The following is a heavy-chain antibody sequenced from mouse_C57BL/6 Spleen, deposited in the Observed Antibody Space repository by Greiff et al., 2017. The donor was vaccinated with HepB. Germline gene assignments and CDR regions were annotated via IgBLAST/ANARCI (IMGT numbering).Heavy chain of an antibody. CDR3: VWGYSWYFDV. V-gene: IGHV10-1*01. Sequence: EVQLVESGGGLVQPKGSLKLSCAASGFSFNTYAMNWVRQAPGKGLEWVALIRSKSNNYATYYADSVKDRFTISRDDSESMLYLQMNNLKTEDTAMYYCVWGYSWYFDVWGTGTTVTVSS. D-gene: IGHD2-12*01. CDR2: IRSKSNNYAT. J-gene: IGHJ1*03. CDR1: GFSFNTYA.